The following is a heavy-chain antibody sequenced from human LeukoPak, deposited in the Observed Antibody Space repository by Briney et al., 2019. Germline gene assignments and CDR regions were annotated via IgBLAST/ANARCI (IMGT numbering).Heavy chain of an antibody. Sequence: SETLSLTCTVSGGSINSYYWSWIRQPPGKGLEWIGFIYYSGSTNYNPSLKSRATISLDTSKKQFSLKLSSVTAADTAVYFCARYYDILTGYYGYFDYWGQGTLVTVPS. CDR3: ARYYDILTGYYGYFDY. V-gene: IGHV4-59*01. D-gene: IGHD3-9*01. J-gene: IGHJ4*02. CDR1: GGSINSYY. CDR2: IYYSGST.